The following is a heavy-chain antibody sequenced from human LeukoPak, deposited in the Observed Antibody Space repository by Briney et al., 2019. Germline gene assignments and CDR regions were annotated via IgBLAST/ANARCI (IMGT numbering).Heavy chain of an antibody. D-gene: IGHD5-18*01. CDR1: GGSISSYY. CDR2: IYYSGST. CDR3: ASGPPTGYSYVY. V-gene: IGHV4-59*01. Sequence: SETLSLTCTVSGGSISSYYWSWIRQPPGKGLEGIGYIYYSGSTNYNPSLKSRVTISIDTSRNQFSLKLSSVTASDTAIYYWASGPPTGYSYVYWGQGTLVTVSS. J-gene: IGHJ4*02.